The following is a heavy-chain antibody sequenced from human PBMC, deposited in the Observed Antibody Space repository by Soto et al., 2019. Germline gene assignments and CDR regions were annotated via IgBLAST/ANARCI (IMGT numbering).Heavy chain of an antibody. CDR1: GFTVSDYY. V-gene: IGHV3-11*01. CDR3: AGQYSSSSVEF. CDR2: ISSGAITI. Sequence: PGGSLRLSCAASGFTVSDYYMNWIRQAPGKGLEWVSYISSGAITIYYADSVKGRFTISRDNAKNSLYLQMNSLRAEDTAVYYCAGQYSSSSVEFWGQGTLVTVSS. D-gene: IGHD6-6*01. J-gene: IGHJ4*02.